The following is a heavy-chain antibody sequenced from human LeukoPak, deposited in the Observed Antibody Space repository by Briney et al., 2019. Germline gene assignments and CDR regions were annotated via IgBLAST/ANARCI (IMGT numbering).Heavy chain of an antibody. D-gene: IGHD2-2*01. V-gene: IGHV1-69*05. CDR2: IIPIFGTA. CDR1: GGTFSSYA. Sequence: GASVKVSCKAFGGTFSSYAFSWVRQAPGQGLEWMGGIIPIFGTANYAQKFQGRVTITTDESTSTAYMELSSLRSEDTAVYYCARVVVVVPAAKAGSFEVWGQGTLVTVSS. CDR3: ARVVVVVPAAKAGSFEV. J-gene: IGHJ4*02.